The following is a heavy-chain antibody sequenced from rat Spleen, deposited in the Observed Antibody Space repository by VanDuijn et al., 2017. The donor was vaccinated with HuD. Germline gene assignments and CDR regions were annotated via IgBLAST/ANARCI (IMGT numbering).Heavy chain of an antibody. CDR3: ARVPMGRSHWYFDF. D-gene: IGHD1-7*01. Sequence: EVQLVESGGGLVQPGRSLKFSCAASGFTFSDYAMAWVRQAPKKGLEWVATIIYDGSSTYYRDSVKGRFTISRDNAKSSLYLQMDSLRSEDTATYYCARVPMGRSHWYFDFWGPGTMVTVSS. CDR2: IIYDGSST. J-gene: IGHJ1*01. V-gene: IGHV5-17*01. CDR1: GFTFSDYA.